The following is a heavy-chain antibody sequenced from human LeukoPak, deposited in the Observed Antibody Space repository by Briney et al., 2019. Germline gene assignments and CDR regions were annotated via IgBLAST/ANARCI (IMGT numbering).Heavy chain of an antibody. CDR3: AIDPNWGIHY. CDR1: GFTFSTYT. Sequence: PGGSLRLSCAASGFTFSTYTMYWVRQPPGKGLEWVSIIGGSGGDIHYADPVKGRFTISRDNSKNTLYLQMNSPRVEDTAIYYCAIDPNWGIHYWGQGVLVTVSS. D-gene: IGHD7-27*01. V-gene: IGHV3-23*01. J-gene: IGHJ4*02. CDR2: IGGSGGDI.